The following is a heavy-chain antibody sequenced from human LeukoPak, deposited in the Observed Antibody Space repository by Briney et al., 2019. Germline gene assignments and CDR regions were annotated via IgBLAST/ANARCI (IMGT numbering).Heavy chain of an antibody. CDR1: GFSFSAYW. CDR3: ARFGYVAAVDL. V-gene: IGHV3-7*01. CDR2: INPAGTET. Sequence: GGSLRLSCAASGFSFSAYWMAWVRQAPGTGLEWVANINPAGTETYYVDPVKGRFTISRDNAKNLLYLQMNSLRAEDTAVYYCARFGYVAAVDLWGQGTLVTVSS. J-gene: IGHJ4*02. D-gene: IGHD2-15*01.